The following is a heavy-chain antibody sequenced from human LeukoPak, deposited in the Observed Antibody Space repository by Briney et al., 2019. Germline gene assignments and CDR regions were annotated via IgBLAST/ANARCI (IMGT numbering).Heavy chain of an antibody. CDR1: GFTFSSSA. J-gene: IGHJ4*02. CDR3: GGGRYGCGSGYHDY. D-gene: IGHD3-3*01. CDR2: ISNNGGYT. V-gene: IGHV3-23*01. Sequence: GGSLRLSCAASGFTFSSSAMSWVRQAPGKGLEWVSAISNNGGYTYYADSVQGRFTISRDNSKSTLCLQMNSLRAEDTAVYYGGGGRYGCGSGYHDYWGQGTLVTVSS.